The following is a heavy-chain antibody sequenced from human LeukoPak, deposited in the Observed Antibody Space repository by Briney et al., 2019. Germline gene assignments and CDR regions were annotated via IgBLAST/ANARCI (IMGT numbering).Heavy chain of an antibody. J-gene: IGHJ4*02. CDR2: IRYDGSNK. D-gene: IGHD2-2*01. CDR1: GFTFSSYC. V-gene: IGHV3-30*02. CDR3: AKLSQLLSSFDY. Sequence: PGGSLRLSCAASGFTFSSYCMHWVRQAPGKGLEWVAFIRYDGSNKYYADSVKGRFTISRDNSKNTLYLQMNSLRAEDTAVYYCAKLSQLLSSFDYWGQGTLVTVSS.